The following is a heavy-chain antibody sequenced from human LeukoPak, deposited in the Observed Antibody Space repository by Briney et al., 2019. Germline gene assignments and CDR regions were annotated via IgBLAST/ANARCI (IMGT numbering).Heavy chain of an antibody. Sequence: GGSLRLSCAASGFTFSSYAMSWVRQAPGKGLEWVSATSGSGGSTYYADYVKGRFTISRDNSKNTLYLQMNSLRAEDTAVYYCAKGDTPMVRRYYFDYWGQGTLITVSS. CDR3: AKGDTPMVRRYYFDY. D-gene: IGHD5-18*01. V-gene: IGHV3-23*01. J-gene: IGHJ4*02. CDR2: TSGSGGST. CDR1: GFTFSSYA.